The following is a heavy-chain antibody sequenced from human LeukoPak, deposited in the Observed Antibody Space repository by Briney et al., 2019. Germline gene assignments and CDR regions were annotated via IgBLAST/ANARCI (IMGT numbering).Heavy chain of an antibody. V-gene: IGHV1-69*05. D-gene: IGHD6-6*01. CDR1: GGTFSSYA. Sequence: GASVKVSCKASGGTFSSYAISWVRQAPGQGLEWMGGIIPIFGTANYAQKFQGRVTTTTDESTSTAYMELSSLRSEDTAVYYCASGQLGRFRRWYFDLWGRGTLVTVSS. J-gene: IGHJ2*01. CDR3: ASGQLGRFRRWYFDL. CDR2: IIPIFGTA.